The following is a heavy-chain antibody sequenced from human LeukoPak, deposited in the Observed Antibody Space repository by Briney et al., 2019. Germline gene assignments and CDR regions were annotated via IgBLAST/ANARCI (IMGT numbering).Heavy chain of an antibody. J-gene: IGHJ4*02. Sequence: ASVKVSCKASGYTFTSYGISWVRQAPGQGLEWMGWISAYNGNTNYAQKLQGRVTMTTDTSTSTAYMELSSLRSEDTAVYYCAIDSYYYDSSGLSLGYWGQGTLVTVSS. CDR1: GYTFTSYG. D-gene: IGHD3-22*01. CDR2: ISAYNGNT. V-gene: IGHV1-18*01. CDR3: AIDSYYYDSSGLSLGY.